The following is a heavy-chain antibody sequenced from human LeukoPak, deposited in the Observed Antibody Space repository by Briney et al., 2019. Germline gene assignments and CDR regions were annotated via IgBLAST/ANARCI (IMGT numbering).Heavy chain of an antibody. J-gene: IGHJ1*01. V-gene: IGHV4-39*02. CDR3: ARESPGRDKYSQH. D-gene: IGHD2-15*01. CDR2: IYYSGST. Sequence: SETLSLTCTVSGGSISSSSYYWGWIRQPPGKGLEWIGSIYYSGSTYYNPSLKSRVTISVDTSKNQFSLKLSSVTAADTAVYYCARESPGRDKYSQHWGQGTLVTVSS. CDR1: GGSISSSSYY.